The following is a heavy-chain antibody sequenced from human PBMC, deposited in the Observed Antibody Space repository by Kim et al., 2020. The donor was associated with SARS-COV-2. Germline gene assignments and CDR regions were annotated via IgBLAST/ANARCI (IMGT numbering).Heavy chain of an antibody. V-gene: IGHV3-23*01. Sequence: GGSLRLSCAASGFTFSSYAMSWVRQAPGKGLEWVSAISASGGSTYYPDSGKGRFTISRDNSKNTLYLQLNSLRAEDTAIYYCAKAVRWPTTHDVGQYYYYYGMDGWGQGATVTVSS. CDR1: GFTFSSYA. CDR3: AKAVRWPTTHDVGQYYYYYGMDG. D-gene: IGHD1-1*01. CDR2: ISASGGST. J-gene: IGHJ6*02.